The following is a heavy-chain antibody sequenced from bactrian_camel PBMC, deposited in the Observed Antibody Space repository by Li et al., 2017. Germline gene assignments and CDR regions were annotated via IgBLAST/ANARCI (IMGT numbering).Heavy chain of an antibody. D-gene: IGHD3*01. J-gene: IGHJ4*01. Sequence: HVQLVESGGGSVQAGGSLRLSCSVTGYTHSRYCMGWFRQAPGKEREGVALIYSGDHSTYYLDSVKGRFTISRDNAKNIIYLQMSSLTPDDTAMYYCAAGTRIIVGDYCDGITDWGQGTQVTVS. CDR2: IYSGDHST. CDR3: AAGTRIIVGDYCDGITD. V-gene: IGHV3S1*01. CDR1: GYTHSRYC.